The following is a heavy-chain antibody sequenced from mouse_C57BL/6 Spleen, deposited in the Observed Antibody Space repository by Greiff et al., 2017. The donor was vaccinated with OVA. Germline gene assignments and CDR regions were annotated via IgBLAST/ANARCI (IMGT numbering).Heavy chain of an antibody. Sequence: EVQLVESGGGLVKPGGSLKLSCAASGFTFSDYGMHWVRQAPEKGLEWVAYISSGSSTIYYADTVKGRFTISRDNAKNTLFLQMTSLRSEDTAMYYCARKDYYGSSSHFDVWGTGTTVTVSS. CDR3: ARKDYYGSSSHFDV. D-gene: IGHD1-1*01. CDR2: ISSGSSTI. V-gene: IGHV5-17*01. J-gene: IGHJ1*03. CDR1: GFTFSDYG.